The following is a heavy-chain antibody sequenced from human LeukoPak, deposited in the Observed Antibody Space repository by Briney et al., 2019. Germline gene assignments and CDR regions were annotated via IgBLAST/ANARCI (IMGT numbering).Heavy chain of an antibody. V-gene: IGHV3-30-3*01. J-gene: IGHJ4*02. Sequence: GGSLRLSCAASGFTFSSYAMHWVRQAPGKGLEWVAVISYDGSNKYYADSVKGRFTISRDNSKNTLYLQMNSLRAEDTAVYYCARRTIVGAITGIDYWGQGTLVTVSS. CDR2: ISYDGSNK. D-gene: IGHD1-26*01. CDR3: ARRTIVGAITGIDY. CDR1: GFTFSSYA.